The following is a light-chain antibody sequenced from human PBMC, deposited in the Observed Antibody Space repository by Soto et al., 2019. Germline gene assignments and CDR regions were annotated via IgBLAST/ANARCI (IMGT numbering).Light chain of an antibody. CDR2: EVN. J-gene: IGLJ1*01. V-gene: IGLV2-8*01. CDR1: SRDVGGSNN. Sequence: QSVLTQPPSASGSPGQSVAISCTGTSRDVGGSNNVSWYQQHPGKAPTLMIYEVNKRPSGIPDRFSGSKSGNSASLIVSGLQADDEADYYCSSYAGSSNVFGTGTKVTVL. CDR3: SSYAGSSNV.